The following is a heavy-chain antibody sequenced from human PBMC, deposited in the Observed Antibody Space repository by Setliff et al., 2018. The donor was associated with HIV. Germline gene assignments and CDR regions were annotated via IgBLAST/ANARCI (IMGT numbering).Heavy chain of an antibody. Sequence: GGSLRLSCAASGFTFSSYAMSWVRQTPGKGLEWVSAISRSGGITYYADSVKGRFTISRDKSKNTLYLQMNSLRAEDTAIYYCATPGGDFGPYYSYGMDVWGQGTMVTVS. J-gene: IGHJ6*02. CDR1: GFTFSSYA. CDR2: ISRSGGIT. V-gene: IGHV3-23*01. CDR3: ATPGGDFGPYYSYGMDV. D-gene: IGHD2-21*02.